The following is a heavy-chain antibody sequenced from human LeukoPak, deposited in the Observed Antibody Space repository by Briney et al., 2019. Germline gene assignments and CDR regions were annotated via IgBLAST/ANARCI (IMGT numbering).Heavy chain of an antibody. Sequence: GGSLRLSCAASGFTFSSYGMHWVRQAPGKGLEWVAVISYDGSNKYYADSVKGRFTISRDNSKNTLYLQMNSLRAEDTAAYYCAKLTYGDSRGYYFDYWGQGTLVTVSS. D-gene: IGHD4-17*01. V-gene: IGHV3-30*18. J-gene: IGHJ4*02. CDR1: GFTFSSYG. CDR2: ISYDGSNK. CDR3: AKLTYGDSRGYYFDY.